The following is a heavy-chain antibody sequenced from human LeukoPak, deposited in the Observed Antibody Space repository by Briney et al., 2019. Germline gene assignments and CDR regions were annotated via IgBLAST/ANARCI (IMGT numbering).Heavy chain of an antibody. D-gene: IGHD4-17*01. J-gene: IGHJ4*02. V-gene: IGHV3-30*02. CDR3: AKGKDYALDN. CDR2: IRYDGSEK. Sequence: GGSLRLSCSASGFTFRDYGMHWVRQAPGKGLEWVAFIRYDGSEKYYADSVKGRFTFSRDNSKNTLYLQMNSLRGEDTALYYCAKGKDYALDNWGQGILVTVSS. CDR1: GFTFRDYG.